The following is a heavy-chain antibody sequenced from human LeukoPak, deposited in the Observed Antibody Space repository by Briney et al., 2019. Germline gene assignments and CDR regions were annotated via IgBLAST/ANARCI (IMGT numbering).Heavy chain of an antibody. CDR2: INHSGST. CDR1: GGSISSISYY. Sequence: SETLSLTCTVSGGSISSISYYWGWIRQPPGKGLEWIGEINHSGSTNYNPSLKSRVTISVDTSKNQFSLNLTSVTAADTAVYYCAYKDTSNYHYGAFDLWGRGTMVTVSS. J-gene: IGHJ3*01. CDR3: AYKDTSNYHYGAFDL. V-gene: IGHV4-39*07. D-gene: IGHD3-22*01.